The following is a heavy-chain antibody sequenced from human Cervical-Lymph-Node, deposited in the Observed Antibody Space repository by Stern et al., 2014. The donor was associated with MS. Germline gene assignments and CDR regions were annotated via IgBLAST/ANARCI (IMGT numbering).Heavy chain of an antibody. Sequence: QLQLQESGPGLVKPSETLSLTCTVSGGSISSYYWSWIRQPPGKGLEWIGYLYHSGSTNYNAPLKRRVTISVDTSKNQFSLKLSSVTAADTAVYCCARDGDSVGTYEGAFDIWGQGTMVTVSS. CDR3: ARDGDSVGTYEGAFDI. D-gene: IGHD1-26*01. V-gene: IGHV4-59*01. CDR2: LYHSGST. J-gene: IGHJ3*02. CDR1: GGSISSYY.